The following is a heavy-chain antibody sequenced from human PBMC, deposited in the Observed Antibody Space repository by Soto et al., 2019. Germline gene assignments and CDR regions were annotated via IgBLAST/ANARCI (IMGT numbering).Heavy chain of an antibody. Sequence: SGPTLVNPTPTLTLTCTFSGFSLSTSGMCVSWIRQPPGKALEWLALIDWDDDKYYSTSLKTRLTISKDTSKNQVVLTMTNMVSVDTATYFCVRIFLGYCTNGVCYRTFDYWGQGTLVTVSS. CDR3: VRIFLGYCTNGVCYRTFDY. J-gene: IGHJ4*02. CDR1: GFSLSTSGMC. D-gene: IGHD2-8*01. V-gene: IGHV2-70*01. CDR2: IDWDDDK.